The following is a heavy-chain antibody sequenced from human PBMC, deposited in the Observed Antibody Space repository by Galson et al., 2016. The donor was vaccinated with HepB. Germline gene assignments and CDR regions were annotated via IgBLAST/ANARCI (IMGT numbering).Heavy chain of an antibody. V-gene: IGHV3-23*01. CDR2: IGTGNDNT. D-gene: IGHD1-26*01. J-gene: IGHJ4*02. CDR3: AKEMGSGKPFDY. CDR1: GFTSTNYG. Sequence: SLRLSCAASGFTSTNYGMNWVRQAPGKGLEWVSAIGTGNDNTYYADSVKGRFPISRDASKNTLFLLMDSLRAEDTAVYYCAKEMGSGKPFDYWGQGTLVTVSS.